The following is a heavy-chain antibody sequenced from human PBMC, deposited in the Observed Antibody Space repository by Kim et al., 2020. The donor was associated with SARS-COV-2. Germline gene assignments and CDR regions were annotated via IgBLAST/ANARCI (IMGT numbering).Heavy chain of an antibody. CDR3: ARGWGGSLREGWFDP. Sequence: SVKVSCKASGGTFSSYTISWVRQAPGQGLEWMGRIIPILGIANYAQKFQGRVTITADKSTSTAYMELSSLSSEDTAVYYCARGWGGSLREGWFDPWGQGTLVTVSS. CDR2: IIPILGIA. CDR1: GGTFSSYT. V-gene: IGHV1-69*02. D-gene: IGHD1-26*01. J-gene: IGHJ5*02.